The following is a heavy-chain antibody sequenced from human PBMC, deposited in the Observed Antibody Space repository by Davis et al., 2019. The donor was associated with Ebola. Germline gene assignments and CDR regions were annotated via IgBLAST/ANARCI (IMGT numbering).Heavy chain of an antibody. CDR1: GGTFSSYA. D-gene: IGHD3-9*01. J-gene: IGHJ6*02. V-gene: IGHV1-8*02. CDR2: MNPNSGNT. CDR3: ARGLYYDILTGGNYYYYYGMDV. Sequence: AASVQVSCKASGGTFSSYAISWVRQATGQGLEWMGWMNPNSGNTGYAQKFQGRVTMTRNTSISTAYMELSSLRSEDTAVYYCARGLYYDILTGGNYYYYYGMDVWGQGTTVTVSS.